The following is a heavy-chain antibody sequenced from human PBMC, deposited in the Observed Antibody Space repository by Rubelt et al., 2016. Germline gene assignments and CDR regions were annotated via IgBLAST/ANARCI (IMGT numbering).Heavy chain of an antibody. V-gene: IGHV3-30*07. D-gene: IGHD5-12*01. CDR3: ARSDIVATITDY. J-gene: IGHJ4*02. Sequence: DSVKGRFTISRDNSKTTLYLQMNSLRAEDTAVYYCARSDIVATITDYWGQGTLVTVSS.